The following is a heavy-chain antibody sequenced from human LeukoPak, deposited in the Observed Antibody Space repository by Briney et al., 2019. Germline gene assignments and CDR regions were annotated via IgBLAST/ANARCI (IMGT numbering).Heavy chain of an antibody. Sequence: GASVKVSCKASGGTFSSYAISWVRQAPGQGLEWMGIINPSGGSTSYAQKFQGRVTMTRDTSTSTVYMELSSLRSEDTAVYYCARLGELFDYWGQGTLVTVSS. CDR1: GGTFSSYA. CDR2: INPSGGST. D-gene: IGHD3-10*01. J-gene: IGHJ4*02. V-gene: IGHV1-46*01. CDR3: ARLGELFDY.